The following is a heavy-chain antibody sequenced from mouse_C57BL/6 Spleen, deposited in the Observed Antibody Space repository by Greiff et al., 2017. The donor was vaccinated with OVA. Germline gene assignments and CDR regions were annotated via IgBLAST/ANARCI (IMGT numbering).Heavy chain of an antibody. CDR3: ARLTRYYGSSHYFDY. J-gene: IGHJ2*01. CDR1: GYTFTSYW. V-gene: IGHV1-55*01. CDR2: IYPGSGST. D-gene: IGHD1-1*01. Sequence: VQLQQPGAELVKPGASVKMSCKASGYTFTSYWITWVKQRPGQGLEWIGDIYPGSGSTNYNEKFKSKATLTVDTSSSTAYMQLSSLTSEDSAVYYCARLTRYYGSSHYFDYWGQGTTLTVSS.